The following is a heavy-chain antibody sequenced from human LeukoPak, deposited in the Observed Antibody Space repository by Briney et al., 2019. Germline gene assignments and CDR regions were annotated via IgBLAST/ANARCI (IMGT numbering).Heavy chain of an antibody. CDR3: ARAGQEGYCSSTSCSRLDYYYYGMDV. CDR1: GFTFSSYA. CDR2: ISGSGGST. D-gene: IGHD2-2*01. Sequence: TGGSLRLSCAASGFTFSSYARSWVRQAPGKGLEWVSAISGSGGSTYYADSVKGRFTISRDNSKNTLYLQMNSLRAEDTAVYYCARAGQEGYCSSTSCSRLDYYYYGMDVWGQGTTVTVSS. V-gene: IGHV3-23*01. J-gene: IGHJ6*02.